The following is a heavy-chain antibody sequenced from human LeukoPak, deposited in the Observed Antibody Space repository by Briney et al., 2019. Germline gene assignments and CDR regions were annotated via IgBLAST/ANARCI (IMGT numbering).Heavy chain of an antibody. D-gene: IGHD3-10*01. Sequence: SETLSLTCAVSGYSISSGHYWGWIRQPPGKGLEWIGSIYHSGGTYYNPSLKSRVTISVDTSKNQFSLKMKSVTAADTAVYYCEEFTPAVDYCSQGTLVTVSS. CDR3: EEFTPAVDY. J-gene: IGHJ4*02. V-gene: IGHV4-38-2*01. CDR1: GYSISSGHY. CDR2: IYHSGGT.